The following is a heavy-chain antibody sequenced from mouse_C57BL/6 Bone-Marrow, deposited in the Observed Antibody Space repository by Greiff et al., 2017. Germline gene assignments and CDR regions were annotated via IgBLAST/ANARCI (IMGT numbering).Heavy chain of an antibody. J-gene: IGHJ3*01. V-gene: IGHV5-9-1*02. Sequence: EVKLVESGAGLVKPGGSLKLSCAASGFTFSSYAMSWVRQTPEKRLEWVAYISSGGDYIYYADTVKGRFTISRDNARNTLYLQRSSLKSEDTAMYYCTREGTAWFAYWGQGTLVTVSA. CDR3: TREGTAWFAY. CDR2: ISSGGDYI. CDR1: GFTFSSYA. D-gene: IGHD3-3*01.